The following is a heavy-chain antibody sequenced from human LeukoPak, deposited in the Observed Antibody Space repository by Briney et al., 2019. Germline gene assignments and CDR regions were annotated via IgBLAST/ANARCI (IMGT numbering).Heavy chain of an antibody. CDR1: GGSISSGSYY. CDR3: ARQLGRGVIAQLDP. CDR2: MYYSGSS. Sequence: PSETLSLTCTVSGGSISSGSYYWGWIRQPPGKGLEWIGCMYYSGSSYYNPSLKSRVTISVDTSKNQLSLKLGSVTAADTAVYYCARQLGRGVIAQLDPWGQGTLVTVSS. J-gene: IGHJ5*02. V-gene: IGHV4-39*01. D-gene: IGHD3-10*01.